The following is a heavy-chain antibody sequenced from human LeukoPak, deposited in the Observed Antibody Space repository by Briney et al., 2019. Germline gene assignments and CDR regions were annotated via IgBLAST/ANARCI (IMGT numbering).Heavy chain of an antibody. CDR2: ISFDGSDK. D-gene: IGHD3-3*01. J-gene: IGHJ6*03. CDR1: GLTFSSYG. Sequence: PGRSLRLSCVVSGLTFSSYGMHWVRQAPGKGLEYMAVISFDGSDKYYADSVKGRFTISRDNSKNTLYLQMNTLRVEDTAIYYCAKDLSVLRFANYMDVWGKGTTVTVSS. V-gene: IGHV3-30*18. CDR3: AKDLSVLRFANYMDV.